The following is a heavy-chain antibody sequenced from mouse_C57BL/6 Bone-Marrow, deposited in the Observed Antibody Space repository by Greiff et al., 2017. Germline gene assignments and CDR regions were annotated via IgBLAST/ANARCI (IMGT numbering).Heavy chain of an antibody. Sequence: EVKVVESGGGLVKPGGSLKLSCAASGFTFSDYGMHWVRQAPEKGLEWVAYISSGSSTIYYADTVKGRFTISRENAKKTLFLQMTSLRSEDTAMYYCARYDWYYAMDYWGQGTSVTVSS. J-gene: IGHJ4*01. D-gene: IGHD2-12*01. CDR3: ARYDWYYAMDY. CDR1: GFTFSDYG. V-gene: IGHV5-17*01. CDR2: ISSGSSTI.